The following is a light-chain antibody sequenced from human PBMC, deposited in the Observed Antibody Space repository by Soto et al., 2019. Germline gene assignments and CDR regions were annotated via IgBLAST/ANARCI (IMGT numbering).Light chain of an antibody. CDR3: QHYDTSPST. J-gene: IGKJ4*01. CDR2: GAS. V-gene: IGKV3-20*01. Sequence: DIVLTQSPGTLSLSPGERATLSCRASQSIDTISLAWYQQKPGQAPRLLIYGASTRSTGIPDRFGGSGSGTDFTLTISRLEPEDFAVYYCQHYDTSPSTFGGGTTVDI. CDR1: QSIDTIS.